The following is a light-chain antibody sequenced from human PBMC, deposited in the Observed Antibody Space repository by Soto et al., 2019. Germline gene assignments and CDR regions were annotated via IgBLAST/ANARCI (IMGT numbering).Light chain of an antibody. V-gene: IGLV2-14*01. CDR3: TWWTSSTTMK. Sequence: QSVLTQPASVSGAPGQSVTISCPGTSSNIGAHNFASWYQQHPGQAPKLMIYDVNIRPSRLSSRFSGTKSGNTASLTISGLQAEDEADYYGTWWTSSTTMKFGGGTKLTVL. CDR1: SSNIGAHNF. J-gene: IGLJ2*01. CDR2: DVN.